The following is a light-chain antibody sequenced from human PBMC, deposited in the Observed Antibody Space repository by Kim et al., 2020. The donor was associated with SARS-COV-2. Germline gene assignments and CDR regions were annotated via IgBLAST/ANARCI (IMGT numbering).Light chain of an antibody. V-gene: IGLV2-14*01. Sequence: QSALTQPASVSGSPGQSITISCIGTSSDVGTNNYVSWYQQHPGKAPKLMIYDVTKRPSGVSIRFSGSKSGSTASLTISGLQAEDEAHYYCSSYTTSNTVVFGAGTQLTVL. J-gene: IGLJ2*01. CDR2: DVT. CDR1: SSDVGTNNY. CDR3: SSYTTSNTVV.